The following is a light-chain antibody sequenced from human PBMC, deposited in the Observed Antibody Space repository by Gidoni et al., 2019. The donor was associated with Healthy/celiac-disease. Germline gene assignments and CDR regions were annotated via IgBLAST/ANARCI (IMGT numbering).Light chain of an antibody. CDR3: QQYGSSFT. CDR2: GAS. V-gene: IGKV3-20*01. CDR1: QSVSISY. J-gene: IGKJ3*01. Sequence: EIVLTQSPGTLSLSPGERATLSCRASQSVSISYLAWYQQKPGQAPRLLIYGASSRATGLPDRFSGSGSGTDFTLTISRLEPEDFAVYYCQQYGSSFTFGPXTKVDIK.